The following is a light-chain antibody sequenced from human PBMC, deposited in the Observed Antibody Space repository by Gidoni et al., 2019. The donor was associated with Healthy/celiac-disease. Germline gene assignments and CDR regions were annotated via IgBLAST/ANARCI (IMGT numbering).Light chain of an antibody. CDR1: QGMSSY. Sequence: VIWMTQSPSLLSASTGDRVTISCRMRQGMSSYLAWYQQKPGKAPELLIYAASTLQSGVPSRFSGSGSGTDFTLTISCLQSEDFATYYCQQYYSFPRTFGQGTKVEIK. CDR2: AAS. J-gene: IGKJ1*01. V-gene: IGKV1D-8*01. CDR3: QQYYSFPRT.